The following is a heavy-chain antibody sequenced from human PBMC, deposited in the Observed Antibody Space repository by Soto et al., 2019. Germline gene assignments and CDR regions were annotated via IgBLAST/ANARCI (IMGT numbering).Heavy chain of an antibody. Sequence: ASVKVSCKASGYTFTSYAMHWVRQAPGQRLEWMGWINAGNGNTKYSQKFQGRVTITRDTSASTAYMELSSLRSEDTAVYYCAKTYYDFWSNYYYYGIDVSGQGTTVTVSS. V-gene: IGHV1-3*01. CDR1: GYTFTSYA. D-gene: IGHD3-3*01. J-gene: IGHJ6*02. CDR2: INAGNGNT. CDR3: AKTYYDFWSNYYYYGIDV.